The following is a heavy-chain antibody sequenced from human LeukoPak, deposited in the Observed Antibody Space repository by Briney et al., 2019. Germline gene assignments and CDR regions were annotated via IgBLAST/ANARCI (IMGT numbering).Heavy chain of an antibody. CDR2: INHSGST. D-gene: IGHD3-10*01. CDR3: ARGYGSGSYYPFDY. Sequence: PSGTLSLTCAVYGGSFSGYYWSWIRQPPGKGLEWIGEINHSGSTNYNPSLKSRVTISVDTSKNQFSLKLSSVTAADTAVYYCARGYGSGSYYPFDYWGQGTLVIVSS. J-gene: IGHJ4*02. CDR1: GGSFSGYY. V-gene: IGHV4-34*01.